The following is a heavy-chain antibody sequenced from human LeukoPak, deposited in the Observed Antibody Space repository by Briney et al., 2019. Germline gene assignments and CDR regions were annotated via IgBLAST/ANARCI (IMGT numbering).Heavy chain of an antibody. V-gene: IGHV4-59*11. CDR3: ALHGASREYYFDY. CDR2: IYYSGST. J-gene: IGHJ4*02. D-gene: IGHD4/OR15-4a*01. CDR1: GASISSHY. Sequence: PSETLSLTCTVSGASISSHYWSWIRQPPGKGLEWIGYIYYSGSTNYNPSLKSRVTISVDTSKNQFSLKLSSVTAADTAVYYCALHGASREYYFDYWGQGTLVTVSS.